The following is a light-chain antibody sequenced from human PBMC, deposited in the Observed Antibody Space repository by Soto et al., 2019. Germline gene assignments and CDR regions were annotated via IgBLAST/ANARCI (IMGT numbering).Light chain of an antibody. CDR3: CSFAGSSTYV. V-gene: IGLV2-23*01. J-gene: IGLJ1*01. CDR1: SSDVGGFNY. CDR2: EGS. Sequence: QSVLAQPASVSGSPGQSITISCTGTSSDVGGFNYVSWYQQYPGKAPKLLIYEGSKRPSGVSNRFSGSKSGNTASLTISGLHAEDEADYYCCSFAGSSTYVFGTGTKVTVL.